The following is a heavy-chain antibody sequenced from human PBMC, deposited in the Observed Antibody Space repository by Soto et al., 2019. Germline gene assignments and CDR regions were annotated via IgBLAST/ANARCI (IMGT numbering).Heavy chain of an antibody. CDR2: SNPSGGST. J-gene: IGHJ6*02. Sequence: QVQLVQSGAEVKKPGASVKVSCKASGYTFTSYYMHWVRQAPGQGLEWMGISNPSGGSTSYAQKFQGRVTMTRDTSTSTVYMELSSLRSEDTAVYYCAKDYGPRYYGMDVWGQGTTVTVSS. CDR3: AKDYGPRYYGMDV. D-gene: IGHD4-17*01. V-gene: IGHV1-46*01. CDR1: GYTFTSYY.